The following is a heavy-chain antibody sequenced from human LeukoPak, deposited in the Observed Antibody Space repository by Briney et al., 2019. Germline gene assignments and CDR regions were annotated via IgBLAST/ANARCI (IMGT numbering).Heavy chain of an antibody. Sequence: SVKVSCKASGGTFSSYAISWVRQAPGQGLEWMGRIIPILGIANYAQKFQGRVTITADKSTSTAYMELSSLRSEDTAVYYCATRGYYDSSGPLRNPFDYWGQGTLVTVSS. V-gene: IGHV1-69*04. CDR3: ATRGYYDSSGPLRNPFDY. CDR1: GGTFSSYA. CDR2: IIPILGIA. J-gene: IGHJ4*02. D-gene: IGHD3-22*01.